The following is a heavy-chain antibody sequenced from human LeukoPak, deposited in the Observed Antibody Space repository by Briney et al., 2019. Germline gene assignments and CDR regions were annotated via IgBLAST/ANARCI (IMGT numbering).Heavy chain of an antibody. Sequence: PGGSLRLSCAASGFTFSSYAMTWVRQAPGKGLEWVSSLSGSGGRTYHADSVKGRFTISRDNSKNTLYLQMNSLRAEDTAVYYCANGYYDFWSGYRGYYYYGMDVWGQGTTVTVSS. D-gene: IGHD3-3*01. CDR3: ANGYYDFWSGYRGYYYYGMDV. CDR1: GFTFSSYA. V-gene: IGHV3-23*01. CDR2: LSGSGGRT. J-gene: IGHJ6*02.